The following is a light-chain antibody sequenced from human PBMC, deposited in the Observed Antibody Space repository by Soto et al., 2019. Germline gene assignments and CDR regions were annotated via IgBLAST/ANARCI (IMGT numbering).Light chain of an antibody. CDR1: QSVSSY. V-gene: IGKV1-5*03. CDR2: KAS. CDR3: QQYNSYSWT. Sequence: DIVLTQSPSTLSSSVGDRVTLTCRASQSVSSYLAWYQQKPGKVPKLLIYKASSLDSGVPSRFSGSGSGTDFTLTISSLQPDDFAAYYCQQYNSYSWTFGQGTKVDIK. J-gene: IGKJ1*01.